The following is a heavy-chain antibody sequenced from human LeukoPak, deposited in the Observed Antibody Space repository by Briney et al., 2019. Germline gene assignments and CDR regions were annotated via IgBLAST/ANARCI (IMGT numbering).Heavy chain of an antibody. CDR2: INPNSGGT. CDR3: ARAAVAGTWFDY. J-gene: IGHJ4*02. Sequence: ASVKVSCKASGYTFTGYHMHWVRQAPGQGLEWMGWINPNSGGTNYAQKFQGWVTMTRDTFISTAYMELSRLRSDDTAVYYCARAAVAGTWFDYWGQGTLVTVSS. V-gene: IGHV1-2*04. CDR1: GYTFTGYH. D-gene: IGHD6-19*01.